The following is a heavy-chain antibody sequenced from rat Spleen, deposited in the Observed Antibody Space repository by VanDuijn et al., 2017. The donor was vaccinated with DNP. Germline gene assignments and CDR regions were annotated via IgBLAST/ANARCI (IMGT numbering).Heavy chain of an antibody. J-gene: IGHJ2*01. V-gene: IGHV4-2*01. CDR1: GFTFSNYG. D-gene: IGHD1-11*01. CDR3: ARGPNYGGFLDYFDY. CDR2: INKDSSTI. Sequence: EVQLVESGGGPVQPGRSLKLSCAASGFTFSNYGMAWVRQAPGKGLEWIGEINKDSSTIVYTPSLKDKFTISRDNVQDTLYLQMSRLGSEDSAIYYCARGPNYGGFLDYFDYWGQGVMVTVSS.